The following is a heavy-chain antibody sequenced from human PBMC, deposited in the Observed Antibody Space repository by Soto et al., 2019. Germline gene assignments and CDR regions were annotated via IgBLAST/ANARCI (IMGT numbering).Heavy chain of an antibody. CDR2: IYYNGGST. CDR1: GGSISSRTFY. V-gene: IGHV4-39*01. J-gene: IGHJ4*02. D-gene: IGHD6-25*01. CDR3: ARVGSGGQSKLFDS. Sequence: PSETLSLTCTVSGGSISSRTFYWAWIRQPPGKGMEWIGSIYYNGGSTYYNPSLGSRFTMSVDTSKSQFSLSLSSVTAADTAIYYCARVGSGGQSKLFDSWGQATLVTVSS.